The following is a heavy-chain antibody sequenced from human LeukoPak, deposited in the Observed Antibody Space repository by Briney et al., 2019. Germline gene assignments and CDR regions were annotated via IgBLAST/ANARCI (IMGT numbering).Heavy chain of an antibody. CDR1: GYTFTDYG. V-gene: IGHV1-18*01. CDR2: ISDYKRDA. D-gene: IGHD5-12*01. J-gene: IGHJ4*02. CDR3: ARDLRDIVATAVLGPSFDY. Sequence: GASVKVSCKTSGYTFTDYGVTWVRQAPGQGLEWMGWISDYKRDAKYAQKFQGRVTMTTDTSTSTAYMELKSLRSDDTAVYYCARDLRDIVATAVLGPSFDYWGQGTLVTVSS.